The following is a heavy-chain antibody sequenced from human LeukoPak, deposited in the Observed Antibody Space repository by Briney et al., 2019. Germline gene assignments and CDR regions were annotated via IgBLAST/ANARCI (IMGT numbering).Heavy chain of an antibody. CDR2: LSHDGGKK. D-gene: IGHD3-10*01. CDR1: GFTFSSHA. J-gene: IGHJ4*02. CDR3: ARDLRGSDAYYFDY. Sequence: GGSLRLSCAASGFTFSSHAMHWVRQAPGKGLEWVAVLSHDGGKKYYADSVKGRFTISRDNSRNTLYLQMNSLRGEDTAVYYCARDLRGSDAYYFDYWGQGTLVTVSP. V-gene: IGHV3-30-3*01.